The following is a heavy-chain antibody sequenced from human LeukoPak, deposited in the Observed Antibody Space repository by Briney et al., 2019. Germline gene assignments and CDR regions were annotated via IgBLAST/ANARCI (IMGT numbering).Heavy chain of an antibody. V-gene: IGHV1-18*01. J-gene: IGHJ6*02. CDR3: ARQKAAAQYYSDMDV. D-gene: IGHD2-15*01. CDR2: ISAYNGNT. Sequence: ASVKVSCKASGYTFINYGISWVRQAPGQGLEWMGWISAYNGNTNYAQKLQDRVTMTTDTSTTTAYMELRSLRSDDTAVYYCARQKAAAQYYSDMDVWGQGTTVTVSS. CDR1: GYTFINYG.